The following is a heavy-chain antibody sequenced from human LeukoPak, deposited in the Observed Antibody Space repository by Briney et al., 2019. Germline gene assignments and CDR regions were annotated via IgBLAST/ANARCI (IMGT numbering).Heavy chain of an antibody. V-gene: IGHV1-69*13. CDR3: TRVSYYDSSGYSTHYYYYGMDV. CDR2: IIPIFGTA. D-gene: IGHD3-22*01. CDR1: GGTFSSYA. Sequence: GASVKVSCKAPGGTFSSYAISWVRQVPGQGLEWMGGIIPIFGTANYAQKFQGRVTITADESTSTAYMELSSLRSEDTAVYYCTRVSYYDSSGYSTHYYYYGMDVWGQGTTVTVSS. J-gene: IGHJ6*02.